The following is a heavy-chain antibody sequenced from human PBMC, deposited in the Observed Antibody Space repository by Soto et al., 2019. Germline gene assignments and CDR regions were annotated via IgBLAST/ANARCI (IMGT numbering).Heavy chain of an antibody. Sequence: SVKVSCKASGGTFSSYAISWVRQAPGQGLEWMGGIIPIFGTANYAQKFQGRVTITADKSTSTAYMELSSLRSEDTAVYYCARDMEQQLDQYYYYGMDVWGQGTTVTVSS. CDR1: GGTFSSYA. J-gene: IGHJ6*02. D-gene: IGHD6-13*01. V-gene: IGHV1-69*06. CDR3: ARDMEQQLDQYYYYGMDV. CDR2: IIPIFGTA.